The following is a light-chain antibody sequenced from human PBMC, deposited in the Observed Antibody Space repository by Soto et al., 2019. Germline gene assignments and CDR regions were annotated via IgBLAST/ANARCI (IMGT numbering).Light chain of an antibody. CDR3: CSYAGSYPVV. CDR2: DVS. V-gene: IGLV2-11*01. J-gene: IGLJ2*01. Sequence: QSALTQPHSVSGSPGQSVTISCTGTSSDVGGYNYVSWYQQHPGKAPKLMIYDVSKRPSGVPDRFFGSKSGNTASLTISGLQAEDEADYYCCSYAGSYPVVFGGGTTLTVL. CDR1: SSDVGGYNY.